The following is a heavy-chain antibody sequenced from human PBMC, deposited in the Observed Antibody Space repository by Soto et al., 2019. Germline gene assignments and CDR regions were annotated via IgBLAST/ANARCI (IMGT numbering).Heavy chain of an antibody. V-gene: IGHV1-2*02. CDR1: GYTFNDYH. CDR2: INTNNGGA. Sequence: QVQLVQSGAEVKKPGASVKVSCKASGYTFNDYHIHWVRQAPGQGLEIMGWINTNNGGAGSAQQFQARVNVTRDTSTPTGSMELINRRSDDTAVYYCAREVGSDTLQPSYTWFGTWGQGTLITVST. D-gene: IGHD6-25*01. CDR3: AREVGSDTLQPSYTWFGT. J-gene: IGHJ5*02.